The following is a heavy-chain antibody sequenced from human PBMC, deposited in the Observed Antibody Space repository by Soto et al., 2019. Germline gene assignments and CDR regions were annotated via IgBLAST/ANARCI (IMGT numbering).Heavy chain of an antibody. D-gene: IGHD4-4*01. CDR3: ARLPSNYYYYYMDA. J-gene: IGHJ6*03. CDR1: GGSISSYY. CDR2: IYYSGST. Sequence: SETLSLTCTVSGGSISSYYWSWIRQPPGKGLEWIGYIYYSGSTNYNPSLKSRVTISVDTSKNQFSLKLSSVTAADTAVYYCARLPSNYYYYYMDAWGKGTTVTVSS. V-gene: IGHV4-59*08.